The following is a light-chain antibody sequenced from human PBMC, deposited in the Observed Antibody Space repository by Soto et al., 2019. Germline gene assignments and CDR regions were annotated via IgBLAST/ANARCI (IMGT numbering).Light chain of an antibody. CDR3: QQYGSSPIT. J-gene: IGKJ5*01. V-gene: IGKV3-20*01. CDR1: QSVSSN. CDR2: GAS. Sequence: EIVSTQSPVTLSLSPGERATLSWRASQSVSSNLAWYQQKPGQAPRLLIYGASSRATGIPDRFSGSGSGTDFTLTISRLEPEDFAVYYCQQYGSSPITFGQGTRLEI.